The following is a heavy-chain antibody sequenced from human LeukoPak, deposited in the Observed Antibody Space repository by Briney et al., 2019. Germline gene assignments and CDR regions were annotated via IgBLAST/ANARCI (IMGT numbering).Heavy chain of an antibody. CDR1: GYTFTAYY. CDR2: INPNSGGT. J-gene: IGHJ3*02. Sequence: ASVKVSCKAPGYTFTAYYMHWVRQAPGQGLEWMGWINPNSGGTNYAQKFQGWVTMTRDTSISTAYMELSRLRSDGTAVYYCARQIDYYDSSGYYYGNAFDIWGQGTMVTVSS. V-gene: IGHV1-2*04. CDR3: ARQIDYYDSSGYYYGNAFDI. D-gene: IGHD3-22*01.